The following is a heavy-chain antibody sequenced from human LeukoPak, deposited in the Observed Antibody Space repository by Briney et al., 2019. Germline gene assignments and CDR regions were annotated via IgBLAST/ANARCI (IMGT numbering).Heavy chain of an antibody. V-gene: IGHV4-30-4*01. Sequence: PSQTLSLTCTVSGGSISSGDYYWSWIRQPPGKGLEWIGYIYYSGSTYYNPSFKSRVTISVDASKNQFSLKLSSVTAADTAVYYCARDRLKVRGVTGFDPWGQGTLVTVSS. D-gene: IGHD3-10*01. J-gene: IGHJ5*02. CDR2: IYYSGST. CDR1: GGSISSGDYY. CDR3: ARDRLKVRGVTGFDP.